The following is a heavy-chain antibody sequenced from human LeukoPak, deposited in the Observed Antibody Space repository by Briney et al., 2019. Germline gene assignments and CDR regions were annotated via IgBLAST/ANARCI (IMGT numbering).Heavy chain of an antibody. CDR1: GGSVTSTNW. V-gene: IGHV4-4*02. CDR2: ISYSGST. CDR3: ARGAFNYYDTIGYSNDAFDI. D-gene: IGHD3-22*01. J-gene: IGHJ3*02. Sequence: SETLSLTCGVSGGSVTSTNWWTWVRQPPGKGLEWIAYISYSGSTYYNPSLKSRIIISVDTSKNRFSLKLSSVTAADTAVYFCARGAFNYYDTIGYSNDAFDIWGQGTMVTVSS.